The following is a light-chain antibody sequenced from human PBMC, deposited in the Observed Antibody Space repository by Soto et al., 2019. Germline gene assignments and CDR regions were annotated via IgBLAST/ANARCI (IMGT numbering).Light chain of an antibody. V-gene: IGLV2-14*01. CDR3: SSYTSSSTLYV. CDR2: DVS. Sequence: QSALTQPASVSGSPGQSITISCTGTSSDVGGYNYVSWYQQHPGKAPTLMIYDVSNRPSGVSNRFSGSKSGNTASLTISGLQAEDEADYYGSSYTSSSTLYVFGTGTKVTVL. CDR1: SSDVGGYNY. J-gene: IGLJ1*01.